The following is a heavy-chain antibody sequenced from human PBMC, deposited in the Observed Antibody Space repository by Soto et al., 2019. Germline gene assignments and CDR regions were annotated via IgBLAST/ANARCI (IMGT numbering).Heavy chain of an antibody. Sequence: GESLKISCKGSGYSFTSYWIGWVRQMPGKGLEWMGIIYPGDSDTRYSPSFQGQVTISADKSISTAYLQWSSLKASDTAMYYCARLPSSNYDFWSGYFDYWGQGTLVTVSS. J-gene: IGHJ4*02. D-gene: IGHD3-3*01. CDR2: IYPGDSDT. CDR1: GYSFTSYW. V-gene: IGHV5-51*01. CDR3: ARLPSSNYDFWSGYFDY.